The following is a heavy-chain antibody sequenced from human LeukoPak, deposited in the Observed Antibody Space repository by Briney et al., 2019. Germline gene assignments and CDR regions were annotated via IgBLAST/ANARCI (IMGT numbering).Heavy chain of an antibody. V-gene: IGHV4-39*01. CDR3: ARYYYDSSGYYYPVDY. D-gene: IGHD3-22*01. CDR2: IYYSGTT. CDR1: GGSISSTSSY. J-gene: IGHJ4*02. Sequence: SETLSLTCTVSGGSISSTSSYWGWIRQPPGKGLEWIGSIYYSGTTYYNPSLKSRVTISVETSENQFSLRLSSVTAADTAVYYCARYYYDSSGYYYPVDYWGQGTLVTVSS.